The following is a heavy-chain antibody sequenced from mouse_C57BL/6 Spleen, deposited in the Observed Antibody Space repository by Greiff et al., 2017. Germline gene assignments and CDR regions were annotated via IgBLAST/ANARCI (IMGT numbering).Heavy chain of an antibody. CDR3: AIAPYDYGSWDYAMDY. D-gene: IGHD1-1*01. CDR1: GYTFTSYW. J-gene: IGHJ4*01. CDR2: IHPSDSDT. Sequence: QVQLQQPGAELVKPGASVKVSCKASGYTFTSYWMHWVKQRPGQGLEWIGRIHPSDSDTNYNQKFKGKATLTVDKSSSTAYMQLSSLTSEDSAVYDCAIAPYDYGSWDYAMDYWGQGTSVTVSA. V-gene: IGHV1-74*01.